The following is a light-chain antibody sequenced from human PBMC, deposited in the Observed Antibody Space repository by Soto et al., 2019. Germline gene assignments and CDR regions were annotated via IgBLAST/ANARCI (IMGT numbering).Light chain of an antibody. CDR2: GNN. CDR1: SSNIGAGYD. CDR3: QSYDSSLSVWV. Sequence: QSVLTQPPSVSGAPGQRVTISCTASSSNIGAGYDVHWYHQLPGTAPKLLIYGNNNRPSGVPDRFSGSRSGTSASLAITGLQAEDEADYYCQSYDSSLSVWVFGGGTKLTVL. V-gene: IGLV1-40*01. J-gene: IGLJ3*02.